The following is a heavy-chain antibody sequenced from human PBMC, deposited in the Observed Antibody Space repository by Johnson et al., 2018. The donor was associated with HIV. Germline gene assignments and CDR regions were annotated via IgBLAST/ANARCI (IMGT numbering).Heavy chain of an antibody. Sequence: VQLVESGGGLIQPGGSLRLSCAASGFTVSSNYMSWVRQAPGKGLEWVALMSFDGSNKYYADSVKGRFTISRDNAKNSLYLQMNSLRAEDTAVYYCARDASLRFLEWFDAFDIWGQGTMVTVSS. V-gene: IGHV3-30-3*01. J-gene: IGHJ3*02. CDR3: ARDASLRFLEWFDAFDI. CDR2: MSFDGSNK. D-gene: IGHD3-3*01. CDR1: GFTVSSNY.